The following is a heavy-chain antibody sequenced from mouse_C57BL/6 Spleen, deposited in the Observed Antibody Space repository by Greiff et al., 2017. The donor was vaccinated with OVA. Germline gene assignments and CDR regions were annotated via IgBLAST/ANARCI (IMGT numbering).Heavy chain of an antibody. Sequence: EVQRVESGGGLVQPTGSLKLSCAASGFTFNTYAMHWVRQAPGKGLEWVARIRSKSSNYATYYADSVKDRFTISRDDSKSMLYLQMNNLKTEDTAMYYCVRRDDYGYVYWGQGTLVTVSA. CDR3: VRRDDYGYVY. V-gene: IGHV10-3*01. CDR1: GFTFNTYA. J-gene: IGHJ3*01. D-gene: IGHD2-2*01. CDR2: IRSKSSNYAT.